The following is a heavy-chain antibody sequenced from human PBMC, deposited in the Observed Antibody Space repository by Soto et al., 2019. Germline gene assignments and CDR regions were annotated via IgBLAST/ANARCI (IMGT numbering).Heavy chain of an antibody. D-gene: IGHD1-26*01. CDR1: GYTFTSYG. V-gene: IGHV1-18*01. CDR3: PRASGSSYWFDP. CDR2: ISAYNGNT. J-gene: IGHJ5*02. Sequence: QVQLVQSGAEVKKPAASVKFSCKASGYTFTSYGISWVRQAPGQGLEWMGWISAYNGNTNYAQKLQGRVTMPTDTAASTAYMELRSLRSDDTAVYYCPRASGSSYWFDPWGQGTLVTVSS.